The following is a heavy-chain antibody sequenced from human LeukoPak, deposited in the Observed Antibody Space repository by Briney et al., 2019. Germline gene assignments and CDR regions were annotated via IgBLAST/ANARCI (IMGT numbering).Heavy chain of an antibody. J-gene: IGHJ4*02. D-gene: IGHD3-3*01. CDR2: IYTSGST. CDR3: ARDRDYDFWSGYYPVD. CDR1: GGSISSYY. V-gene: IGHV4-4*07. Sequence: PSETLSLTCTVSGGSISSYYWSCIRQPAGKGLEWIGRIYTSGSTNYNPSLKSRVTMSVDASKNQFSLQLSSVTAADTAVYYCARDRDYDFWSGYYPVDWGQGTLLTVSS.